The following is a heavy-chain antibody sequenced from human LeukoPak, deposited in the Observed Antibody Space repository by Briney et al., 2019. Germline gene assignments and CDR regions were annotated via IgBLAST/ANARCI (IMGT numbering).Heavy chain of an antibody. CDR2: ISSSGGII. D-gene: IGHD3-10*01. J-gene: IGHJ4*02. CDR1: GFTFSSYD. CDR3: AKPYNPGSGSYDY. V-gene: IGHV3-23*01. Sequence: GGSLRLSCAASGFTFSSYDMSWVRQAPGKGLEWVSVISSSGGIIYYADFVRGRFTISRDNSKNTLYLQMNSLRAEDTAVYYCAKPYNPGSGSYDYWGQGTLVTVSS.